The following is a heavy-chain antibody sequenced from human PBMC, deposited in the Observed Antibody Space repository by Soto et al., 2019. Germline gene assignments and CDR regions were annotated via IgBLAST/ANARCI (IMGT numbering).Heavy chain of an antibody. J-gene: IGHJ5*02. CDR3: ARDGDPQSAFWSGPLGGGRFDP. Sequence: QVQLVQSGAEVKKPGSSVNFSCKTSGGTFGNSAVTWVRQAPGQGLEWLGGIVPMFGTANYAQKFQGRVTITADESTITAYMELNSLKTDDTAVYYCARDGDPQSAFWSGPLGGGRFDPWGQGTLVTVSS. V-gene: IGHV1-69*12. CDR1: GGTFGNSA. D-gene: IGHD3-3*01. CDR2: IVPMFGTA.